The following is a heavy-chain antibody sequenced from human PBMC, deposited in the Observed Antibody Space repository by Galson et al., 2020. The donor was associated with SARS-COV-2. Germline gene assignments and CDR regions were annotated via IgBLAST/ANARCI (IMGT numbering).Heavy chain of an antibody. CDR2: IYYSVST. D-gene: IGHD3-22*01. V-gene: IGHV4-39*07. Sequence: SETLSLTCTVSGGSISSSSYYWGWIRQPPGNGLEWIGSIYYSVSTYYNPSLKSRVTISVDTSKNQFSLKLSSVTAADTAVYYCASDYYDSTMFDYWGQGTLVTVSS. J-gene: IGHJ4*02. CDR1: GGSISSSSYY. CDR3: ASDYYDSTMFDY.